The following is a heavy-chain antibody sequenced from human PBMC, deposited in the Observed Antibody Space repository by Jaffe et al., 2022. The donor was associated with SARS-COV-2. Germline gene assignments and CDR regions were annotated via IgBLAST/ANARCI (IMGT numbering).Heavy chain of an antibody. J-gene: IGHJ4*02. CDR1: GFTFSSYG. D-gene: IGHD6-19*01. CDR2: ISYDGSNK. Sequence: QVQLVESGGGVVQPGRSLRLSCAASGFTFSSYGMHWVRQAPGKGLEWVAVISYDGSNKYYADSVKGRFTISRDNSKNTLYLQMNSLRAEDTAVYYCAISPLSSGWYYFDYWGQGTLVTVSS. CDR3: AISPLSSGWYYFDY. V-gene: IGHV3-30*03.